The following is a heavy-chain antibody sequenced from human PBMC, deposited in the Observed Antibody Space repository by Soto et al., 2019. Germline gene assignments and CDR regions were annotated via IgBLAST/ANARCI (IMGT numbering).Heavy chain of an antibody. V-gene: IGHV6-1*01. J-gene: IGHJ4*02. CDR2: TYYRSNWFF. CDR3: ERDPEVRSGNSYGRYFDS. D-gene: IGHD5-18*01. CDR1: GDSVSRNSAG. Sequence: SQTLSLTCAISGDSVSRNSAGWNWIRQSPSRGLEWLGRTYYRSNWFFDYAPSVKSRITIKADTSKNQFSLQLDSLTPEDTAVYYCERDPEVRSGNSYGRYFDSWGQGTLVTVSS.